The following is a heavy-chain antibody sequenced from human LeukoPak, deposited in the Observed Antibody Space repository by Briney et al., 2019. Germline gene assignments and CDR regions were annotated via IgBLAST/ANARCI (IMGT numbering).Heavy chain of an antibody. CDR3: ARGIEVVPAAMLQGFDY. V-gene: IGHV4-34*01. CDR2: INHSGST. Sequence: SETLSLTCAVYGGSFSGYYWSRIRQPPGKGLEWIGEINHSGSTNYNPSLKSRVTISVDTSKNQFSLKLSSVTAADTAVYYCARGIEVVPAAMLQGFDYWGQGTLVTVSS. D-gene: IGHD2-2*01. CDR1: GGSFSGYY. J-gene: IGHJ4*02.